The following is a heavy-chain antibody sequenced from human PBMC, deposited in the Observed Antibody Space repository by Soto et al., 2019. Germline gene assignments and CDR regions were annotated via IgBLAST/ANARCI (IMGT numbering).Heavy chain of an antibody. V-gene: IGHV5-51*01. Sequence: RESLQISCKGSGYSFTSFWIGWVSPMPGKGPEWMGIICPGDSDTKYSPSFQGQVTISADKSISTAYLQWSSLKASETAMYYCARHIGLEIPSTPNFYYYGTDVWGQGTTVTVSS. CDR2: ICPGDSDT. D-gene: IGHD1-7*01. J-gene: IGHJ6*02. CDR1: GYSFTSFW. CDR3: ARHIGLEIPSTPNFYYYGTDV.